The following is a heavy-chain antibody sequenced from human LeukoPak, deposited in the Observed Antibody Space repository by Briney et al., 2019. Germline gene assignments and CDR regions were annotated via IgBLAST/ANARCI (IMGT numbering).Heavy chain of an antibody. CDR3: AKANYDILTGYPVYYFDY. Sequence: GGSLRLSCAASGFSFSSYSMNWVRQAPGKGLEWVSSISSSSTYIYYADSLKGRFTISRDNAKNSLYLQMNSLRAEDTAVYYCAKANYDILTGYPVYYFDYWGQGTLVTVSS. CDR1: GFSFSSYS. V-gene: IGHV3-21*04. D-gene: IGHD3-9*01. CDR2: ISSSSTYI. J-gene: IGHJ4*02.